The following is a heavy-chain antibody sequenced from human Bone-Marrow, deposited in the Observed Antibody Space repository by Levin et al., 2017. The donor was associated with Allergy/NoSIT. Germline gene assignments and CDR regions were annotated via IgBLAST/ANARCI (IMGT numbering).Heavy chain of an antibody. V-gene: IGHV1-69*06. CDR3: VRSPGGVRTSGWYVGDAVDL. CDR1: GVTFNSYA. CDR2: IAPLYNTA. J-gene: IGHJ3*01. Sequence: SVKVSCKSSGVTFNSYAFTWVRQAPGQGLEWLGGIAPLYNTAEYAQNFLGRVTISADKSTRLVFMELTSLRSEDTAIYYCVRSPGGVRTSGWYVGDAVDLWGQGTKVTVSS. D-gene: IGHD6-19*01.